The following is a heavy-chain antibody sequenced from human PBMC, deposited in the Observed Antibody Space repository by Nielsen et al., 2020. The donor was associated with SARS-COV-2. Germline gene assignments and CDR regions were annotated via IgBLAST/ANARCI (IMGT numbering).Heavy chain of an antibody. Sequence: GESLKISCAASGFTFSSYAMHWVRQAPGKGLEWVAVISYDGSNKYYADSVKGRFTISRDNAKNSLYLQMNSLRAEDTALYYCARGHYGGTDYWGQGTLVTVSS. CDR1: GFTFSSYA. D-gene: IGHD4-23*01. CDR2: ISYDGSNK. J-gene: IGHJ4*02. V-gene: IGHV3-30*04. CDR3: ARGHYGGTDY.